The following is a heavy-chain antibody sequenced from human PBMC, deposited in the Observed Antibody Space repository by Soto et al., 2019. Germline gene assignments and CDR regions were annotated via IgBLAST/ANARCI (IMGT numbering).Heavy chain of an antibody. V-gene: IGHV4-61*01. D-gene: IGHD1-1*01. CDR1: GGSISSSSSY. J-gene: IGHJ6*02. Sequence: PDPLSLTCTVSGGSISSSSSYWGWIRQPPGKGLEWIGYIYYSGSTNYNPSLKSRVTISVDTSKHQFSMKLSSVTAADTAVYYCARDSGDVYNRPSYYYYGTDVWGQGTTVKVSS. CDR3: ARDSGDVYNRPSYYYYGTDV. CDR2: IYYSGST.